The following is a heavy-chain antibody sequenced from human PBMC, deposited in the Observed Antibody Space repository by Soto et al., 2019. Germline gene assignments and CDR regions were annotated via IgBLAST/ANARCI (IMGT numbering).Heavy chain of an antibody. CDR3: AKTIRGGYSSSWYYFDY. Sequence: GGSLRLSCAASGFTSSSYWMHWVRQAPGKGLVWVSRINSDGSSTSYADSVKGRFTISRDNSKNTLYLQINSLRAEDTAVYYCAKTIRGGYSSSWYYFDYWGQGTLVTVSS. J-gene: IGHJ4*02. D-gene: IGHD6-13*01. CDR1: GFTSSSYW. V-gene: IGHV3-74*01. CDR2: INSDGSST.